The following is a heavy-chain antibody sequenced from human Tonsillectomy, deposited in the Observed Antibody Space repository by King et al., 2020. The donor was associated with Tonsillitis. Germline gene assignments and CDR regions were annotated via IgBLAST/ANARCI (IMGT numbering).Heavy chain of an antibody. Sequence: VQLQESGPGLVKPSQTLSLTCTVSGASISNGDYYWSWIRQHPGKGLEWVGYISYSGSTYYDPSLQRRGHRSVDTSKNQFSLRLSSVAAADSAVYYCASYAYTFWTSIGWGQGTLVTVSS. CDR1: GASISNGDYY. CDR3: ASYAYTFWTSIG. J-gene: IGHJ4*02. V-gene: IGHV4-31*03. CDR2: ISYSGST. D-gene: IGHD3/OR15-3a*01.